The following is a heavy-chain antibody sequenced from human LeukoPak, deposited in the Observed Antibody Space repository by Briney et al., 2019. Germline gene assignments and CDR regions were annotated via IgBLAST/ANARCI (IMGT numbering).Heavy chain of an antibody. Sequence: GGSLRLSCIASGFTFSNYGMHWIRRAPGKGLEWVAVISYDGSNKYYADSVKGRFTISRDNSKNTLYLQMNSLRAEDTAVYYCAKDRGAENDYWGQGTLVTVSS. J-gene: IGHJ4*02. CDR1: GFTFSNYG. CDR2: ISYDGSNK. D-gene: IGHD6-19*01. V-gene: IGHV3-30*18. CDR3: AKDRGAENDY.